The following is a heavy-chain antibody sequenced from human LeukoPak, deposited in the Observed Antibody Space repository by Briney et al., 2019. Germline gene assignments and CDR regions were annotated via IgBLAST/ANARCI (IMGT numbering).Heavy chain of an antibody. Sequence: GGSLRLSCAASGFTFSSYWMNWARQAPGKGLEWVASINHNGNVNYYVDSVKGRFTISRDNSKNTLYLQMNSLRAEDTAVYYCAKGRSPLAWGQGTLVTVSS. J-gene: IGHJ5*02. CDR2: INHNGNVN. CDR3: AKGRSPLA. CDR1: GFTFSSYW. V-gene: IGHV3-7*03.